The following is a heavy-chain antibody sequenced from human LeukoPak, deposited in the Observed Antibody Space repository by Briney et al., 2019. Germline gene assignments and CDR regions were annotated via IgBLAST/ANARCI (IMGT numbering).Heavy chain of an antibody. D-gene: IGHD2-2*01. CDR2: TYYRSKWYN. V-gene: IGHV6-1*01. CDR1: GDSVSSSFAA. J-gene: IGHJ3*02. Sequence: SQTLSLTCAIFGDSVSSSFAAWTWIRQSPSRGLEWLGRTYYRSKWYNDYAESLKSRITINPDTSKNQFSLHLNSVTPEDTAVYFCSRGRSLGYCSSTSCYVSDAFDIWGQGTMVTVSS. CDR3: SRGRSLGYCSSTSCYVSDAFDI.